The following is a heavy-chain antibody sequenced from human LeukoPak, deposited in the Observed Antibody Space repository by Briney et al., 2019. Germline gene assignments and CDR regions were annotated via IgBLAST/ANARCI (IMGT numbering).Heavy chain of an antibody. J-gene: IGHJ4*02. V-gene: IGHV4-59*08. Sequence: LRWPVWGRPKCRSHWTGIRQPQGKGLEWIGYIYYSGNTTYNPSLMSRVTISVDTSKNHFSLKLTSVTAADTAVHCCARHEVGYCSGGSCPYYFDYWGQGTLVTVPS. D-gene: IGHD2-15*01. CDR3: ARHEVGYCSGGSCPYYFDY. CDR2: IYYSGNT. CDR1: GRPKCRSH.